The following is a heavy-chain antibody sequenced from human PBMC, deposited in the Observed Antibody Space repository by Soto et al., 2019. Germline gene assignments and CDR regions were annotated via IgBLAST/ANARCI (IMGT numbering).Heavy chain of an antibody. J-gene: IGHJ4*02. CDR3: ARSVAVPGAHIDY. CDR1: GGSISGSY. V-gene: IGHV4-59*01. CDR2: VXXTXXX. D-gene: IGHD6-19*01. Sequence: PSETLSLTCSVSGGSISGSYWSWIRQSPGKGLXGLXXVXXTXXXXXSXXLRSRVSISVDTSKNEFSLRLSSVTAADTAVYFWARSVAVPGAHIDYWGQGTQVTVSS.